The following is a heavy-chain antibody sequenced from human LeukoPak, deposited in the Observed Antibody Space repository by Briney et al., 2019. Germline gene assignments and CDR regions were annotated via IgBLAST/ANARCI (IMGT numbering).Heavy chain of an antibody. J-gene: IGHJ4*02. CDR1: GFTFSSYG. Sequence: PGGSLRLSCAASGFTFSSYGIHWVRQAPGKGLEWVGVISNDGSNKYYADSVKGRFTISRDNSKNTLYLQMNSLRSEDTAVYYCAKETGRWELEWGQGTLVTVSS. CDR2: ISNDGSNK. CDR3: AKETGRWELE. D-gene: IGHD1-26*01. V-gene: IGHV3-30*18.